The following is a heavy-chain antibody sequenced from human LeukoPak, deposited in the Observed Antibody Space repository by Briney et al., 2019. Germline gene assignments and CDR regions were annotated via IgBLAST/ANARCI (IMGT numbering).Heavy chain of an antibody. CDR2: IYPGDSDT. CDR1: GYNFTTYW. D-gene: IGHD4-17*01. J-gene: IGHJ3*02. Sequence: GESLKISCQDSGYNFTTYWIAWVRQMPGKGLEWMGIIYPGDSDTKYSPSFQGQVTISVNKSISTAYLQWYSLKASDTAVYYCARPGHYGDSGGNAFDIWGQGTMVTVSS. V-gene: IGHV5-51*01. CDR3: ARPGHYGDSGGNAFDI.